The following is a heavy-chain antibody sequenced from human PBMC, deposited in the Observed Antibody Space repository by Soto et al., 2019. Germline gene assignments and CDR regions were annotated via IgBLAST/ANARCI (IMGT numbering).Heavy chain of an antibody. Sequence: GGSLRLSCAASGFTFSTYVMHWVRQAPGKGLEWVAHISYDGSNKHYADSVKGRFTISRDNSKNTLYLQMNGLRAEDTAVYYCAKDTYYHDSSGYYVFDYWGQGILVTVSS. D-gene: IGHD3-22*01. V-gene: IGHV3-30*18. J-gene: IGHJ4*02. CDR1: GFTFSTYV. CDR3: AKDTYYHDSSGYYVFDY. CDR2: ISYDGSNK.